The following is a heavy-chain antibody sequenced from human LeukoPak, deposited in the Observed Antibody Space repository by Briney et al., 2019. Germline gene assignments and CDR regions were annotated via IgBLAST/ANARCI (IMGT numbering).Heavy chain of an antibody. D-gene: IGHD3-10*01. CDR2: IKSKTDGGTT. Sequence: GGSLRLSCAASGFTVSDYYMTWIRQAPGKGLEWVGRIKSKTDGGTTDYAAPVKGRFTISRDDSKNTLYLQMNSLKTEDTAVYYCTAYGSGAIWGQGTLVTVSS. CDR1: GFTVSDYY. J-gene: IGHJ4*02. V-gene: IGHV3-15*01. CDR3: TAYGSGAI.